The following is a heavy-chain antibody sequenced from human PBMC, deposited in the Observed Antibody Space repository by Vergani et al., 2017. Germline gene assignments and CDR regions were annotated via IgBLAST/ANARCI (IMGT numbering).Heavy chain of an antibody. J-gene: IGHJ6*03. CDR3: AISYYYYYYMDV. Sequence: QVQLQESGPGLVKPSETLSLTCAVSGYSISSGYYWGWIRQPPGKGMAWIGSIYHSGSTYYNPSLKSRVTISVDTSKNQFSLKLSSVTAADTAVYYCAISYYYYYYMDVWGKGTTVTVSS. CDR1: GYSISSGYY. V-gene: IGHV4-38-2*01. CDR2: IYHSGST.